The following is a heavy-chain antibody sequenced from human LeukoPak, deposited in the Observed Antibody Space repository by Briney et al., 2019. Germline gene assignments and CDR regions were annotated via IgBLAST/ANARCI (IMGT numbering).Heavy chain of an antibody. Sequence: GASVKVSCKASGCTFTSYYMHWVRQAPGQGLEWMGIINPSGGSTSYARKFQGRVTMTRDMSTSTVYMELSSLRSEDTAVYYCARDVDAFDIWGQGTMVTVSS. CDR3: ARDVDAFDI. CDR1: GCTFTSYY. CDR2: INPSGGST. V-gene: IGHV1-46*01. J-gene: IGHJ3*02.